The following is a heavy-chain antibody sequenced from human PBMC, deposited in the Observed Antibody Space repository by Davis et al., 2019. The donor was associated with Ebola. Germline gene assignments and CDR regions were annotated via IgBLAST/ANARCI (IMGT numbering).Heavy chain of an antibody. CDR1: GFTFSSYW. V-gene: IGHV4-4*02. Sequence: GSLRLSCAASGFTFSSYWMSWVRQVPGKGLEWIGNIYYSGNTYYTPSLKSRATISVDTSKNQFSLNLKSVTAADTAVYYCARGPGSFYGSGSHYYDNWGQGTLVTVSS. CDR3: ARGPGSFYGSGSHYYDN. CDR2: IYYSGNT. J-gene: IGHJ4*02. D-gene: IGHD3-10*01.